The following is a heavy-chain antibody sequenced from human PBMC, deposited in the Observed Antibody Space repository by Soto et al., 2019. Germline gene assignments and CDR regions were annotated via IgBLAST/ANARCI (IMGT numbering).Heavy chain of an antibody. CDR3: ARDMIVVVPAAPYYYYYYMDV. CDR1: GFTFSSYS. D-gene: IGHD2-2*01. CDR2: ISSSSSYI. V-gene: IGHV3-21*01. J-gene: IGHJ6*03. Sequence: GGSLRLSCAASGFTFSSYSMNWVRQAPGKGLEWVSSISSSSSYIYYADSVKGRFTISRDNAKNSLYLQMNSLRAEDTAVYYCARDMIVVVPAAPYYYYYYMDVWGKGTTVTVSS.